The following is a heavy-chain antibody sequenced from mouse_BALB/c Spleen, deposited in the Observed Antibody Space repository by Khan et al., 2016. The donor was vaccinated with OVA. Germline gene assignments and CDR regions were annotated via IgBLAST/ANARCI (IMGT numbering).Heavy chain of an antibody. Sequence: QVQLQQSGAELVKPGASVKLSCKASGYTFTTYWMHWVKQRPGQGLEWIGEINPSTGRTNYNEKFKSKATLTVDKSSSTAYMQLSSLTSEDSAVYYCARLYYSWFAYWGQGTLVTVST. V-gene: IGHV1S81*02. CDR2: INPSTGRT. CDR1: GYTFTTYW. CDR3: ARLYYSWFAY. J-gene: IGHJ3*01. D-gene: IGHD2-1*01.